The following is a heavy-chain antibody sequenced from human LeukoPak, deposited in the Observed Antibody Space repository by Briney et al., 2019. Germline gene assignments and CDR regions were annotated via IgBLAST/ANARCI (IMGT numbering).Heavy chain of an antibody. CDR2: VYYTGRT. CDR1: VGSTTGYY. V-gene: IGHV4-59*08. CDR3: ARHMSVSYDAFDL. J-gene: IGHJ3*01. Sequence: SETLSLTCSVSVGSTTGYYWSWIRQPPGKGLEWIAYVYYTGRTLYNPSLESRVTISVDTSKTQFSLTVTSVTAADTAVYYCARHMSVSYDAFDLWGRGTTVTVSS. D-gene: IGHD3-10*01.